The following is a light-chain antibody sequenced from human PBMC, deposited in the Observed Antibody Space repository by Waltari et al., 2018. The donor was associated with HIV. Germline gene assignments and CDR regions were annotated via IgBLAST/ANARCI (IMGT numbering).Light chain of an antibody. CDR2: DVS. Sequence: QSALTQPRSVSGSPGQSVTISCTGTSSDVGGYNFVSCYQHHPGKAPKLMLDDVSKRPAGCPERFSGSKSSNTASLTISGLQTEDEGDYCCQAYDSNLSGLFGGGTKVTVL. V-gene: IGLV2-11*01. J-gene: IGLJ2*01. CDR3: QAYDSNLSGL. CDR1: SSDVGGYNF.